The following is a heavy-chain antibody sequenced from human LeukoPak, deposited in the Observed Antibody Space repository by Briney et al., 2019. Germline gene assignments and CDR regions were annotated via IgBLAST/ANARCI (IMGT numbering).Heavy chain of an antibody. CDR1: RGSISSGNYY. V-gene: IGHV4-61*02. CDR2: FHTRGST. D-gene: IGHD2-15*01. CDR3: ARVDGSCSGGSCPSGNWFDP. J-gene: IGHJ5*02. Sequence: SETLSLTCTVSRGSISSGNYYWSWIRQPAGKGLEWSGRFHTRGSTNYNPSLKSRVIISVDTSKNQFSLKLDSVTAADTAVYYCARVDGSCSGGSCPSGNWFDPWGQGTLVTVSS.